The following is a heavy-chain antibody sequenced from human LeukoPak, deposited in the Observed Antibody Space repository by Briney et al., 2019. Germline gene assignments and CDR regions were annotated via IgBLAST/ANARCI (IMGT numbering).Heavy chain of an antibody. CDR2: INPNTGGT. Sequence: ASVKVSCRASGYSFTVYYMHWVRQAPGPGLEWMGWINPNTGGTNYAQKFQGRVTMTRDTSISTAYMELSRLRSDDTAVYYCARVGGYCTTDSCSYGMDVWGQGTTVTVSS. D-gene: IGHD2-2*01. V-gene: IGHV1-2*02. CDR1: GYSFTVYY. CDR3: ARVGGYCTTDSCSYGMDV. J-gene: IGHJ6*02.